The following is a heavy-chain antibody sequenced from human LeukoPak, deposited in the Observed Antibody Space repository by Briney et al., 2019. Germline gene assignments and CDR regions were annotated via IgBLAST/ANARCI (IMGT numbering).Heavy chain of an antibody. J-gene: IGHJ4*02. V-gene: IGHV1-69*04. CDR1: GGTFSSYA. D-gene: IGHD6-6*01. CDR2: IIPILGIA. CDR3: AREESSSSLGY. Sequence: ASVKVSCKASGGTFSSYAISWVRQAPGQGLEWMGRIIPILGIANYAQKFQGRVTITADKSTSTAYMELSSLRSEDTAVYYCAREESSSSLGYWGQGTLVTVSS.